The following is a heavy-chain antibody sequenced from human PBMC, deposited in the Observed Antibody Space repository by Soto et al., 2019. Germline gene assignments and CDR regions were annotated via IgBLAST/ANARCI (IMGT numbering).Heavy chain of an antibody. J-gene: IGHJ4*02. CDR2: IYYSGST. D-gene: IGHD2-15*01. V-gene: IGHV4-59*08. CDR3: ARRYGGTFDY. Sequence: QVPLQESGPGLVKPSETLSLTCTVSGGSISSYYWSWIRQPPGKGLEWIGYIYYSGSTNYNPSLXRXSXSXXDTSKNQFSLKLSSVTAADTAVYYCARRYGGTFDYWGQGTLVTVSS. CDR1: GGSISSYY.